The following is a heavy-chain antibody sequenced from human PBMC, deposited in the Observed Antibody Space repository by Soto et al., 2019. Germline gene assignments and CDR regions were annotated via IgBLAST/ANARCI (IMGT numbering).Heavy chain of an antibody. J-gene: IGHJ4*02. CDR3: ARDQRELGESFVWRFDY. CDR1: GYTFTSYG. V-gene: IGHV1-18*01. CDR2: ISAYNGNT. D-gene: IGHD3-10*01. Sequence: QVQLVQSGAEVKKPGASVKVSCKASGYTFTSYGISWVRQAPGQGLEWMGWISAYNGNTNYAQKLQGRVTMTTDTSTSTAYMELRSLRSDDTAVYYCARDQRELGESFVWRFDYWGQGTLVTVSS.